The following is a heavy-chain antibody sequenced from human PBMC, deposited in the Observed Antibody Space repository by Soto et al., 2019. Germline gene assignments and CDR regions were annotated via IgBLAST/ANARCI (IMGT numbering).Heavy chain of an antibody. CDR1: GGSISSNY. CDR3: ARHRLVPAARHAFDI. D-gene: IGHD2-2*01. CDR2: ISHSGST. Sequence: SETLSLTCTVSGGSISSNYWSWIRQPPGKGLEWIGYISHSGSTYYNPSLKSRVTISVDTSKNQFSLKLSSVTAADTAVYYCARHRLVPAARHAFDIWGQGTMVTVSS. J-gene: IGHJ3*02. V-gene: IGHV4-59*08.